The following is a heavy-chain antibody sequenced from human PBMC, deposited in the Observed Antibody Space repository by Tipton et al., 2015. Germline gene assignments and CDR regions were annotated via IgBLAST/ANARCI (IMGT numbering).Heavy chain of an antibody. D-gene: IGHD3-16*01. CDR1: GDSVSDAYNY. Sequence: TLSLTCTVSGDSVSDAYNYWSWIRQHPTKGLEWIGYIFYSGSAFYNPSLKSRVSISVDTSENQFSLKLSSVTAADSAVYYCASGGILGYFDYWGQGTLITVSS. J-gene: IGHJ4*02. CDR3: ASGGILGYFDY. CDR2: IFYSGSA. V-gene: IGHV4-31*03.